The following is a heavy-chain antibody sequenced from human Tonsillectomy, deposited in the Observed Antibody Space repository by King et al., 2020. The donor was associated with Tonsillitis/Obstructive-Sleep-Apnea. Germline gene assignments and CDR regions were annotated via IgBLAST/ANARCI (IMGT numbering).Heavy chain of an antibody. CDR3: ARSIRCSGGSCYTS. CDR1: GGSFSGYY. J-gene: IGHJ5*02. D-gene: IGHD2-15*01. V-gene: IGHV4-34*01. Sequence: HVQLPQWGAGLLKPSETLSLTCAVYGGSFSGYYWSWIRQPPGKGLEWIGEINHSGSTNYNPSLKSRVTISVDTPKNQFSLKLSSVTAADTAVYYCARSIRCSGGSCYTSWGQGTLVTVSS. CDR2: INHSGST.